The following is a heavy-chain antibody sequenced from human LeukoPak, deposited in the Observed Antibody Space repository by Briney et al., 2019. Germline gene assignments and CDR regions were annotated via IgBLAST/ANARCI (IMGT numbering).Heavy chain of an antibody. CDR2: MNPNSGNT. V-gene: IGHV1-8*03. CDR3: TTSLVPAAIFGYYFDF. D-gene: IGHD2-2*02. J-gene: IGHJ4*02. CDR1: GYTFTSYD. Sequence: ASVKVSCKASGYTFTSYDINWVRQATGQGLEWMGWMNPNSGNTGYAQKFQGRITITRNTSINTAYMELSSLSSEDTAVYYCTTSLVPAAIFGYYFDFWGQGTLVTVSS.